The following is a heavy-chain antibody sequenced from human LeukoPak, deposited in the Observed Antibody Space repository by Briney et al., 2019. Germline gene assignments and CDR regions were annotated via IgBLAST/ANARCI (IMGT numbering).Heavy chain of an antibody. Sequence: GGSLRLSCAASGFTFSSYAMSWVRQAPGKGLEWVSAISGSGGSTYYADSVKGRFTISRDNAKNSLYLQMNSLTAEDTAVYYCARGGGGYYDTSGYYTNWGQGTLVTVSS. J-gene: IGHJ4*02. D-gene: IGHD3-22*01. CDR3: ARGGGGYYDTSGYYTN. CDR1: GFTFSSYA. CDR2: ISGSGGST. V-gene: IGHV3-23*01.